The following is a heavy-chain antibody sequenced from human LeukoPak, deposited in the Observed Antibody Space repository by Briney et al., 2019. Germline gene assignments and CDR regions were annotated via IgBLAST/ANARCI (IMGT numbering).Heavy chain of an antibody. D-gene: IGHD6-19*01. J-gene: IGHJ4*02. V-gene: IGHV3-9*01. CDR3: AKGRYSSGWYSVFDY. CDR1: GFTFDDYA. CDR2: ISWNSGSI. Sequence: GGSLRLSCAASGFTFDDYAMHWVRQAPGKGLEWVSGISWNSGSIGYADSVKGRFTISRDNAKNSLYLQMNSLRAEDTALYYCAKGRYSSGWYSVFDYWGQGTLVTVSS.